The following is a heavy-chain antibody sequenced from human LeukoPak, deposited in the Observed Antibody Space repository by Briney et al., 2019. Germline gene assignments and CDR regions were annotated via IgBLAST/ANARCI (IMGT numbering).Heavy chain of an antibody. D-gene: IGHD3-22*01. CDR3: ARVGGITMIVVLITDAFDI. J-gene: IGHJ3*02. V-gene: IGHV4-39*07. Sequence: SETLSLTCTVSGVSISSSNSYWGWIRQPPGKGLEWIGSIYYSGNTYYNASLKSRVTISVDTSKNQFSLKLRSATAADTAVYYCARVGGITMIVVLITDAFDIWGQGTMVTVSS. CDR1: GVSISSSNSY. CDR2: IYYSGNT.